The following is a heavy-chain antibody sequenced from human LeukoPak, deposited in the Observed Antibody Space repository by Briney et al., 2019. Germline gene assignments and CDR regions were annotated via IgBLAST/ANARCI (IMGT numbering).Heavy chain of an antibody. J-gene: IGHJ4*02. Sequence: PSETLSLTCTVSGDSFSTYYWSWIRQPPGKGLEWVGHVSYNGGTSYNPSPRSRVTMSIDTSKNQFSLKVNSVTAADTAVYYCASQSSGTSVSYWGQGTLVSVSS. CDR1: GDSFSTYY. V-gene: IGHV4-59*01. CDR3: ASQSSGTSVSY. D-gene: IGHD2-2*01. CDR2: VSYNGGT.